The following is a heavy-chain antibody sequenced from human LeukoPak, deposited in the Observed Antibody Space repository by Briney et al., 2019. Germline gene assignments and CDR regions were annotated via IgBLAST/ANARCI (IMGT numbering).Heavy chain of an antibody. CDR2: ISDGDGNA. V-gene: IGHV3-23*01. J-gene: IGHJ4*02. CDR3: ARGVPYASWSGPHYSDY. Sequence: GSLRLSCAASGFTLSSYGMSWVRQAPGKGLEWVSAISDGDGNAYYADSVKGRFTISRDNTKNTLYLQMNSLRAEDTAVYYCARGVPYASWSGPHYSDYWGQGTLVTVSS. CDR1: GFTLSSYG. D-gene: IGHD3-3*01.